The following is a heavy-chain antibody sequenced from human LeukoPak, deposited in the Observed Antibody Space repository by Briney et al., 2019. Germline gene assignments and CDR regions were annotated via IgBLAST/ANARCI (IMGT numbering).Heavy chain of an antibody. Sequence: SETLSLTCTVSGGSISSGGYYWSWIRQPPGTGLEWIGYIYHSGSTYYNPSLKSRVTISVDRSKNQFSLKLSSVTAADTAVYYCALGPGIAAGGWFDPWGQGTLVTVSS. CDR2: IYHSGST. D-gene: IGHD6-13*01. V-gene: IGHV4-30-2*01. J-gene: IGHJ5*02. CDR3: ALGPGIAAGGWFDP. CDR1: GGSISSGGYY.